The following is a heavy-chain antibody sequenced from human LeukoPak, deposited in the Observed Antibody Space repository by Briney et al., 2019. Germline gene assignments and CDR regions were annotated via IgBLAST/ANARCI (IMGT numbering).Heavy chain of an antibody. D-gene: IGHD4-17*01. CDR2: INGDGGST. V-gene: IGHV3-74*01. CDR3: GRDLYGDYVDY. J-gene: IGHJ4*02. CDR1: GFTFTSYW. Sequence: PGGSLRLSCAASGFTFTSYWMHWVRQAPGEGLVWVSRINGDGGSTSYADSVKGRFAISRDNAENTLFLQMNSLRAEDTAVYYCGRDLYGDYVDYWGQGTLVTVAS.